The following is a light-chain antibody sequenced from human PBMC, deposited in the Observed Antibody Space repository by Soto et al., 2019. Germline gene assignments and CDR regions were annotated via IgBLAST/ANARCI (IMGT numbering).Light chain of an antibody. CDR1: SSDVGDYNY. CDR3: CSYAANSFI. CDR2: DVS. J-gene: IGLJ1*01. V-gene: IGLV2-11*01. Sequence: QSVLTQPRSVSGSPGQSVTISCTKTSSDVGDYNYVSWYQQHPGKAPKLMIFDVSKRPSGVPDRFSGSKSDNTASLTISGLQAEDEADYYCCSYAANSFIFGTGTKLTVL.